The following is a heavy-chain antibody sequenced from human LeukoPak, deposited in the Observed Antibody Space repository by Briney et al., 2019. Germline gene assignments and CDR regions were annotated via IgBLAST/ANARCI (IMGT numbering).Heavy chain of an antibody. J-gene: IGHJ4*02. CDR1: RGFIRSTYYN. CDR3: ARVTDDSSSYGDY. D-gene: IGHD3-22*01. Sequence: SETLSLTCTVSRGFIRSTYYNWGWIRQPPGKGLEWMGTFYYSGDTYYNPSLRSRVPISVDTSKNPFSLKLTSVTAADTAVYYCARVTDDSSSYGDYWGQGTLVTVSS. CDR2: FYYSGDT. V-gene: IGHV4-39*01.